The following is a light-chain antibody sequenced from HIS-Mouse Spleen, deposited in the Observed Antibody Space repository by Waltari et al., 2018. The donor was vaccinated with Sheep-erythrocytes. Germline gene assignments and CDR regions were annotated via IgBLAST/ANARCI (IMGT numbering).Light chain of an antibody. CDR3: QVWDSSSDHYV. CDR1: NIGSKR. J-gene: IGLJ1*01. Sequence: SYVLTQPPSVSVAPGQTARITCGGNNIGSKRVTWYQQKPGQAPVLVVYDVSDRPAGIPERFSGSNSGNTATLTISRVEAGDEADYYCQVWDSSSDHYVFGTGTKVTVL. CDR2: DVS. V-gene: IGLV3-21*02.